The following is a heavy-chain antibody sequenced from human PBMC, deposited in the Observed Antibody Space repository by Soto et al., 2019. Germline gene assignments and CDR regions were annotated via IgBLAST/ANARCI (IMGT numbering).Heavy chain of an antibody. J-gene: IGHJ4*02. CDR3: ARQGREGVYDGYNYLGFDY. V-gene: IGHV4-61*08. Sequence: PSETLSLTCTVSGGSISSGGYYWSWIRQHPGKGLEWIGYIYYSGSTNYNPSLKSRVTISVDTSKNQFSLKLSSVTAADTAVYYCARQGREGVYDGYNYLGFDYWGQGTLVTVSS. CDR1: GGSISSGGYY. CDR2: IYYSGST. D-gene: IGHD5-12*01.